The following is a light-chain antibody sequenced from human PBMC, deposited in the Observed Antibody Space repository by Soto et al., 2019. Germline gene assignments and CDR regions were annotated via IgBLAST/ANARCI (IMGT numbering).Light chain of an antibody. V-gene: IGKV1-5*03. J-gene: IGKJ2*01. CDR3: QQHDSYPYT. CDR2: KAS. CDR1: QSIRSW. Sequence: DIQMTQSPSTLSASVGDRVTLTCRASQSIRSWLAWYQQKPGRAPKLLIYKASSLQSGVPSRFSGSGSGTEFTLTISSLQPDDFAIYYCQQHDSYPYTFGQGTRLEIK.